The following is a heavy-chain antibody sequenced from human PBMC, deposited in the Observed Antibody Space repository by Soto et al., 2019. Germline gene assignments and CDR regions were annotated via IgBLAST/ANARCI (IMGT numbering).Heavy chain of an antibody. V-gene: IGHV3-30*18. CDR1: GFTFSSYG. CDR2: ISYDGSNK. Sequence: GGSLRLSCAASGFTFSSYGMHWVRQAPGKGLEWVAVISYDGSNKYYADSVKGRFTISRDNSKNTLYLQMNSLRAEDTAVYYCAKVAGHSSGWYEGYYGMDVWGPGTTVTVSS. D-gene: IGHD6-19*01. J-gene: IGHJ6*02. CDR3: AKVAGHSSGWYEGYYGMDV.